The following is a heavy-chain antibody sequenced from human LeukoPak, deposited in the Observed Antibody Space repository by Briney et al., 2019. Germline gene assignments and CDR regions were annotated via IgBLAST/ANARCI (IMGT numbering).Heavy chain of an antibody. Sequence: GGSLRLSCAASGFTFSSYAMSWVRQAPGKGLEWVSAISGSGGSTYYADSVKGRFTISRDNSKNTLYLQMNSLRAEDTAVYYCAKVQSSWFGELSSFDYWGQGTLVTVSP. D-gene: IGHD3-10*01. CDR1: GFTFSSYA. CDR3: AKVQSSWFGELSSFDY. J-gene: IGHJ4*02. V-gene: IGHV3-23*01. CDR2: ISGSGGST.